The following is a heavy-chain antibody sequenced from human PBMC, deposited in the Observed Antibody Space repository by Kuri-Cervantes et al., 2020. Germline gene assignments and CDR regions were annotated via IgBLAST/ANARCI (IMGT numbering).Heavy chain of an antibody. J-gene: IGHJ1*01. CDR1: GFTFSSYA. CDR2: INGDGSTT. V-gene: IGHV3-74*03. D-gene: IGHD3-10*01. Sequence: GESLKISCAASGFTFSSYAMHWVRQAPGKGLLWVSRINGDGSTTTYADSVKGRFTISRDNAKNTLYLQMNSLKVEDTAVYYCTTLTPSFNHWGQGTLVTVSS. CDR3: TTLTPSFNH.